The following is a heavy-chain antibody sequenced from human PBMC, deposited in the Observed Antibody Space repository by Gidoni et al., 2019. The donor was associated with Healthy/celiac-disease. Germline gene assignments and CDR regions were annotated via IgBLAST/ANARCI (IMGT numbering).Heavy chain of an antibody. CDR2: IIPIFGTA. V-gene: IGHV1-69*01. CDR1: GGTFSSYA. CDR3: AAHSYYYGSGSYHWFDP. Sequence: LVQSGAEVKKPGSSVKVSCKASGGTFSSYAISWVRQAPGQGLEWMGGIIPIFGTANYAQKFQGRVTITADESTSTAYMELSSLRSEDTAVYYCAAHSYYYGSGSYHWFDPWGQGTLVTVSS. J-gene: IGHJ5*02. D-gene: IGHD3-10*01.